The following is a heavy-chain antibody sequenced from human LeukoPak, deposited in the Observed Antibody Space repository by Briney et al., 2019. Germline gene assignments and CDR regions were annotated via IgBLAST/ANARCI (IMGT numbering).Heavy chain of an antibody. CDR3: AKDRDGYNRADY. D-gene: IGHD5-12*01. J-gene: IGHJ4*02. CDR1: GFTFSSYA. CDR2: ISYDGGSK. V-gene: IGHV3-30*18. Sequence: GGSLRLSCAASGFTFSSYAMSWVRQAPGKGLEWVAVISYDGGSKYYADSVKGRFTISRDNSKNTLYLQMNSLSAGDTAVYYCAKDRDGYNRADYWGQGTLVTVSS.